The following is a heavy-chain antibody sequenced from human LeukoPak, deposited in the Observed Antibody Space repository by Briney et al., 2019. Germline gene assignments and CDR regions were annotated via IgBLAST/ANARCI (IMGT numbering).Heavy chain of an antibody. CDR1: GFKFSAYS. J-gene: IGHJ3*01. Sequence: PGGSLRLACAASGFKFSAYSMNWVRQAPGSGLEWVSRITGTGSQMDDIDYADSVRGRFTISRDNAKDSLFLEMRGLRVEDAGIYFCARETGFADAFDFWGRGTLVAVSS. CDR3: ARETGFADAFDF. V-gene: IGHV3-21*03. CDR2: ITGTGSQMDDI.